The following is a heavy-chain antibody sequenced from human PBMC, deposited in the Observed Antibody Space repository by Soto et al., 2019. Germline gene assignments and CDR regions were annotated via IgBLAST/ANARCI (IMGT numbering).Heavy chain of an antibody. CDR1: GYTFATYA. D-gene: IGHD3-9*01. CDR3: TRVNTMFLNPGYSSYDMDV. V-gene: IGHV1-3*04. Sequence: QVQLVQSGAEVKKPGASVKVSCKASGYTFATYAIHWVRQAPGQRLEWMGWINTGNGYTEYSQNFRGRVTITRDTSASTAYMELSSLRSEDTAMYYCTRVNTMFLNPGYSSYDMDVWGQGTTFTVAS. J-gene: IGHJ6*02. CDR2: INTGNGYT.